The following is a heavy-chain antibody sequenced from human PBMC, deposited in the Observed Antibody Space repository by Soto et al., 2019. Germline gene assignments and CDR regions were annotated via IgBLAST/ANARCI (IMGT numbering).Heavy chain of an antibody. CDR2: INHSGST. Sequence: SETLSLTCAVYGGSFSGYYWSWIRQPPGKGLEWIGEINHSGSTNYNPSLKSRVTIPVDTSKNQFSLKLSSVTAADTAVYYCARVWGFRAARRVMMGMDVWRQGTTVTVSS. J-gene: IGHJ6*02. CDR1: GGSFSGYY. D-gene: IGHD6-6*01. V-gene: IGHV4-34*01. CDR3: ARVWGFRAARRVMMGMDV.